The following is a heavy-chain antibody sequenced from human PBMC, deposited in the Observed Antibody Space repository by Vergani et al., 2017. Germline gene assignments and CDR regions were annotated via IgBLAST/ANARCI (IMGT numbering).Heavy chain of an antibody. D-gene: IGHD4-17*01. CDR1: GGSISSGGYY. CDR3: ASMTTVTRYYFDY. J-gene: IGHJ4*02. Sequence: QVQLQESGPGLVKPSQTLYLTCTVSGGSISSGGYYWSWIRQHPGKGLEWIGYIYYSGSTYYNPSLKSLVTISVDTSKNQFSLKLSSVTAADTAVYYCASMTTVTRYYFDYWGQGTLVTVSS. CDR2: IYYSGST. V-gene: IGHV4-31*01.